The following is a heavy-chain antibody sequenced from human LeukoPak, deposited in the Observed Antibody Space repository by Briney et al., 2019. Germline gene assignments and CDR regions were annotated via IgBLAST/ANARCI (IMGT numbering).Heavy chain of an antibody. CDR1: GGSISSYY. D-gene: IGHD4-17*01. CDR3: ARGSPTVSFDY. V-gene: IGHV4-59*01. J-gene: IGHJ4*02. Sequence: SETLSLTCTVSGGSISSYYWSWLRQPPGKGLEWIGYIYYSGSTNYNPSLKSRVTISVDTSKNQFSLKLSSVTAADTAVYYCARGSPTVSFDYWGQGTLVTVSS. CDR2: IYYSGST.